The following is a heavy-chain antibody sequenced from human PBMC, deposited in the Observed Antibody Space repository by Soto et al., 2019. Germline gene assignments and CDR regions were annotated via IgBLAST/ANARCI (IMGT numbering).Heavy chain of an antibody. J-gene: IGHJ6*02. CDR1: GFTFSSYG. V-gene: IGHV3-30*03. CDR3: ATQMVVIHSLYSYYYGMDV. CDR2: ISYDGSNR. Sequence: GGSLRLSCAASGFTFSSYGMHWVRQAPGKGLEGVAVISYDGSNRYYSDSVKCRFTISRDNSKNTLYLQMNSLRAQDTAVYYGATQMVVIHSLYSYYYGMDVCGQGTTVTVSS. D-gene: IGHD3-3*01.